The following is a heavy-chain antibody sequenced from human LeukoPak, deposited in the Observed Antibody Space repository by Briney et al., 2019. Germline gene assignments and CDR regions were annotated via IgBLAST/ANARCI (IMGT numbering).Heavy chain of an antibody. CDR3: AIHPYCSGGSCYSTVFYY. V-gene: IGHV1-69*06. Sequence: GASVKVSCKASGGTFTSYAISWVRQAPGQGLEWMGGINPNFGRANYEKKFQGRVTIIEDKYKSTDYMELRRLRSEDTPVYYRAIHPYCSGGSCYSTVFYYGGQGTLLTVSS. J-gene: IGHJ4*02. CDR1: GGTFTSYA. CDR2: INPNFGRA. D-gene: IGHD2-15*01.